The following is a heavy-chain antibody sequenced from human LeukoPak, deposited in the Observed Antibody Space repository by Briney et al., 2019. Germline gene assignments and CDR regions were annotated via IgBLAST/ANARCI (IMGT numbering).Heavy chain of an antibody. Sequence: PSETLSLTCTVSGGSISSYYWSWIRQPPGKGLEWIGYIYYSGSTNYNPSLKSRVTISADKSISTAYLQWSSLKASDTAMYYCARLGSRHGYNWGNLWGQGTLVSVSS. D-gene: IGHD5-24*01. V-gene: IGHV4-59*12. CDR2: IYYSGST. CDR3: ARLGSRHGYNWGNL. CDR1: GGSISSYY. J-gene: IGHJ5*02.